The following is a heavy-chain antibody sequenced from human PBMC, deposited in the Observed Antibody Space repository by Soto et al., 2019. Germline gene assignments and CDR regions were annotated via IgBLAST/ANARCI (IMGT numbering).Heavy chain of an antibody. D-gene: IGHD1-26*01. CDR1: GYTFTNYA. CDR3: TREEVVGATGRYFCY. CDR2: INAGNGIT. V-gene: IGHV1-3*01. Sequence: QVQLVQSGAEVKKPGASVKVSCTASGYTFTNYAMHWVRQAPGQRLEWMGWINAGNGITKYSRKFQGRVTITRDTSATTAFRELSSLRAEATAVYYCTREEVVGATGRYFCYWGQGTLVTVSS. J-gene: IGHJ4*02.